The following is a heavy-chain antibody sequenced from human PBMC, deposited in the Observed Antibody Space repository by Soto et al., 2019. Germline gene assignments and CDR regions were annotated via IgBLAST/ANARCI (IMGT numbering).Heavy chain of an antibody. Sequence: QVQLVQSGAEVKKPGASVKVSCKASGYTFTSYGISWVRQAPGQGLEWMGWISAYNGNTNYAQKLQGRVTMTTDTYTSTAYMERRSLRSDDTAVYYCARVGYYDSSGYYRNWFDPWGQGTLVTVSS. CDR1: GYTFTSYG. J-gene: IGHJ5*02. D-gene: IGHD3-22*01. V-gene: IGHV1-18*01. CDR3: ARVGYYDSSGYYRNWFDP. CDR2: ISAYNGNT.